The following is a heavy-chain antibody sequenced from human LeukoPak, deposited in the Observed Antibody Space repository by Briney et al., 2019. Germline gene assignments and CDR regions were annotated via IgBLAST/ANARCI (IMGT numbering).Heavy chain of an antibody. CDR2: IKQDGSEK. CDR3: ARDIRLMVRGVADYYYYGMDV. CDR1: GFTFSSYW. D-gene: IGHD3-10*01. V-gene: IGHV3-7*01. J-gene: IGHJ6*02. Sequence: GGSLRLSCAASGFTFSSYWMSWVRQAPGKGLEWVANIKQDGSEKYYVDSVKGRFTISRDNAKNSLYLQMNGLRAEDTAVYYCARDIRLMVRGVADYYYYGMDVWGQGTTVTVSS.